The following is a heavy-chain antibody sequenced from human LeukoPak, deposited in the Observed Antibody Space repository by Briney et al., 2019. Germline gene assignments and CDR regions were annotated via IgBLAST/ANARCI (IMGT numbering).Heavy chain of an antibody. CDR2: ISGNGSPI. V-gene: IGHV3-48*03. CDR1: GFTFSSYE. J-gene: IGHJ4*02. Sequence: PGGSLRLSCAASGFTFSSYEMNWVRQAPGKGLEWVSYISGNGSPIYYADSVKGRFTISRDNSKNSLFLQLNSLRADDTAGYYCARDPEFSYGYYFDYWGQGTLVTVSS. D-gene: IGHD5-18*01. CDR3: ARDPEFSYGYYFDY.